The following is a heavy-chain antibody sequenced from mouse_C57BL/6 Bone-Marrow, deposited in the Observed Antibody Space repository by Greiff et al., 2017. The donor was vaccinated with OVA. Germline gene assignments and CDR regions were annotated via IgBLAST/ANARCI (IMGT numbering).Heavy chain of an antibody. J-gene: IGHJ4*01. Sequence: EVKLVESGGGLVKPGGSLKLSCAASGFTFSDYGMHWVRQAPEKGLEWVAYISSGSSTIYYADTVKGRFTISRDNAKNTLFLQMTSLRSEDTAMYYCARQAGNYYAMDYWGQGTSVTVSS. D-gene: IGHD3-2*02. V-gene: IGHV5-17*01. CDR3: ARQAGNYYAMDY. CDR1: GFTFSDYG. CDR2: ISSGSSTI.